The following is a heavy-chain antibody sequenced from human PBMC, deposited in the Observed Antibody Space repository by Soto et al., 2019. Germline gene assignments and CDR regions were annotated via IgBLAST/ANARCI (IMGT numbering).Heavy chain of an antibody. V-gene: IGHV3-23*01. D-gene: IGHD3-22*01. CDR2: ISGSGDRT. CDR3: VKDDGGYPSTAPH. J-gene: IGHJ4*02. Sequence: EVQLLESGGGLVQPGGSLRLSCAASGITISNYPMSWVRQAPGKGLDWVSGISGSGDRTYYADSAKGRFTISKDISRNSLALQLGSLGVEDTGVYFCVKDDGGYPSTAPHWGQGTLVTVSS. CDR1: GITISNYP.